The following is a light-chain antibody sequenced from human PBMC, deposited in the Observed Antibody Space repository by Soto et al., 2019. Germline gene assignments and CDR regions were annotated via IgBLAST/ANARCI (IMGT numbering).Light chain of an antibody. V-gene: IGKV3-15*01. J-gene: IGKJ1*01. CDR1: QSVSSN. CDR2: GAS. Sequence: EIMRTQSPATLPVSPGERATLSCRACQSVSSNLAWYQQKPGQAPRLLIYGASTRATGIPARFSGSGSGTDFTLTISRLEPEDFAVYYCQQYGGSPETFGQGTKVEIK. CDR3: QQYGGSPET.